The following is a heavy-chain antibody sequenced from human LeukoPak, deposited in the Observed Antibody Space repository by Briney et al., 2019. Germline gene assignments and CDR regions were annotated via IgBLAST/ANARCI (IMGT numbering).Heavy chain of an antibody. CDR2: ISSSSSYI. Sequence: PGGSLRLSCAASGFTFSPYSMNWVRQAPGKGLEWVSSISSSSSYIYYADSVKGRFTISRDNAKNSLYLQMNSLRAEDTAVYYCARVFAVAADWFDPWGQGTLVTVSS. V-gene: IGHV3-21*01. CDR3: ARVFAVAADWFDP. D-gene: IGHD6-19*01. J-gene: IGHJ5*02. CDR1: GFTFSPYS.